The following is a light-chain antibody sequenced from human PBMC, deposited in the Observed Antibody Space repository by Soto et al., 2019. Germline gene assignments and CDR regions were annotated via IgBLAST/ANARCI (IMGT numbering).Light chain of an antibody. CDR1: RDIVTW. CDR2: AAS. J-gene: IGKJ3*01. CDR3: QQASVLPFT. Sequence: DIQMTQSPSSVSASVGDRVTITCRASRDIVTWLAWYQQIPGKAPKLLIFAASTLQNRVPSRFSGSGSGTDFTLTISGLQPEDFATYYCQQASVLPFTFGPGTKGDSK. V-gene: IGKV1-12*01.